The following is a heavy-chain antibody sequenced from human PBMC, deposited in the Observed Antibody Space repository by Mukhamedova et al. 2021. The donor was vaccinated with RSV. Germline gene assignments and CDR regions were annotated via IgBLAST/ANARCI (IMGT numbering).Heavy chain of an antibody. Sequence: GQGLEWMGWISAYNGNTNYAQKLQGRVTMTTDTSTSTAYMELRSLRSDDTAVYYCARGGRVGIGAFDIWGQGTMVTVSS. D-gene: IGHD1-26*01. CDR2: ISAYNGNT. CDR3: ARGGRVGIGAFDI. J-gene: IGHJ3*02. V-gene: IGHV1-18*01.